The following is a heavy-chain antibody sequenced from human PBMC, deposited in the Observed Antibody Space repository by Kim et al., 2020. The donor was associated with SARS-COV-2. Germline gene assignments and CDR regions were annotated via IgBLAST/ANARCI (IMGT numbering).Heavy chain of an antibody. CDR1: GGSISSYY. CDR2: IYFSGST. Sequence: SETLSLTCTVSGGSISSYYWSWIRQPPGKGLEWIGYIYFSGSTNYNPSLKSRATISVDTSKSQFSLKLSSVTAADTAVYCAGEVVPAGKVIFSYDYGKDVWGQGTTVTVSS. CDR3: AGEVVPAGKVIFSYDYGKDV. D-gene: IGHD2-2*01. J-gene: IGHJ6*02. V-gene: IGHV4-59*13.